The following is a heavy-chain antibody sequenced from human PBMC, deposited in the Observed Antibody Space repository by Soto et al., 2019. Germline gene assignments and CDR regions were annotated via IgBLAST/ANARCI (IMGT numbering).Heavy chain of an antibody. Sequence: PSQTLSLTCAISGDSVSSNSAAWNWIRQSPSRGLEWLGRTYHRSKWYNDYAVSVKSRITINPHTSKNQFSLQLNSVTPEDTAVYYCAREGFLYYYDSSGFYFLDYWGQGTLVTVSS. D-gene: IGHD3-22*01. CDR3: AREGFLYYYDSSGFYFLDY. CDR1: GDSVSSNSAA. V-gene: IGHV6-1*01. J-gene: IGHJ4*02. CDR2: TYHRSKWYN.